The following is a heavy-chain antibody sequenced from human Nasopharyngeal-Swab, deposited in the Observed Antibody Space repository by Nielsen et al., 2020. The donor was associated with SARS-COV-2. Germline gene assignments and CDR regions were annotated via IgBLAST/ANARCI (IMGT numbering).Heavy chain of an antibody. Sequence: GGSLRLSCAASGFIFSNYNMNWVRQAPGKGLEWVSYIGVTSSTRYYADSLRGRFTISRDNAKNSLSLQMNSLRAEDTAVYYCARGGSSWPHWYFDLWGRGTLVTVSS. D-gene: IGHD6-13*01. CDR2: IGVTSSTR. V-gene: IGHV3-48*04. CDR3: ARGGSSWPHWYFDL. CDR1: GFIFSNYN. J-gene: IGHJ2*01.